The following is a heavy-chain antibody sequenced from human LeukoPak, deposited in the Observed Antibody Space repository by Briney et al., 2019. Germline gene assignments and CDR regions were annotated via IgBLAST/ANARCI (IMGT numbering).Heavy chain of an antibody. CDR1: GFTFSSYW. CDR3: AREQTPVIHYYFDS. J-gene: IGHJ4*02. CDR2: IKQDGSDY. Sequence: GGSLRLSCAASGFTFSSYWMSWVRQAPGKGLEWVANIKQDGSDYYDVDSVKGRFTISRDKAKNSLYLQMNSLRGEDTAVYYCAREQTPVIHYYFDSWGQGTLVTVSS. V-gene: IGHV3-7*01. D-gene: IGHD3-16*02.